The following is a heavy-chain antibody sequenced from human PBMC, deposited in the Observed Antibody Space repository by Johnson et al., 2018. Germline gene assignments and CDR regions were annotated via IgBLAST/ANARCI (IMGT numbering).Heavy chain of an antibody. CDR3: ARGHWQFER. CDR1: GFMFSDYW. Sequence: VQLVQSGGGLVQXGGSLRLXCAASGFMFSDYWMTWVRQAPGKGLEWVGYIKYDGSEIEYVDSVKGRFTISRDTAKNSLFLQMNSLKVEDTAIYYCARGHWQFERWGQGSLVTVSS. J-gene: IGHJ5*02. V-gene: IGHV3-7*01. CDR2: IKYDGSEI.